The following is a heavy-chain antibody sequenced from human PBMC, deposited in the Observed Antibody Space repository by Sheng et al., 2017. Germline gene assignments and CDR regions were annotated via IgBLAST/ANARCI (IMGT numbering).Heavy chain of an antibody. CDR2: IRYDGSNK. J-gene: IGHJ3*02. V-gene: IGHV3-30*02. CDR1: GFTFSSYG. D-gene: IGHD6-13*01. Sequence: QVQLVESGGGVVQPGGSLRLSCAASGFTFSSYGMHWVRQAPGKGLEWVAFIRYDGSNKYYADSVKGRFTISRDNSKNTLYLQMNSLRAEDTAVYYCAKGRIAAAGTGGLDAFDIWGQGTMVTVSS. CDR3: AKGRIAAAGTGGLDAFDI.